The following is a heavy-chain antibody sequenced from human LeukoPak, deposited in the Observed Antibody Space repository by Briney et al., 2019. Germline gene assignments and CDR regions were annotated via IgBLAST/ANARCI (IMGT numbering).Heavy chain of an antibody. CDR1: GFTFSDYS. CDR2: IGIDSGNT. J-gene: IGHJ5*02. V-gene: IGHV3-48*01. CDR3: ARGDYYDIFSWFDP. Sequence: GGSLRLSCAASGFTFSDYSMNWVRQAPGKGLEWISYIGIDSGNTNYADSVKGRFTISGDKAKNSLYLQMNSLRVEDTAVYYCARGDYYDIFSWFDPWGQGTLVTVSS. D-gene: IGHD3-22*01.